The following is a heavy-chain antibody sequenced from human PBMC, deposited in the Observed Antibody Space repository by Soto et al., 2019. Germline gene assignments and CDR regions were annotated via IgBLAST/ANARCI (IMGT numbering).Heavy chain of an antibody. D-gene: IGHD4-4*01. CDR2: INPNSGGT. J-gene: IGHJ4*02. V-gene: IGHV1-2*02. Sequence: ASVKVSCKASGYTFTGYYMHWVRQAPGRGLEWMGWINPNSGGTNYAQKFQGRVTMTRDTSISTAYMELSRLRSDDTAVYYCARDLGTHDYSNFDYWGQGTLVTVSS. CDR1: GYTFTGYY. CDR3: ARDLGTHDYSNFDY.